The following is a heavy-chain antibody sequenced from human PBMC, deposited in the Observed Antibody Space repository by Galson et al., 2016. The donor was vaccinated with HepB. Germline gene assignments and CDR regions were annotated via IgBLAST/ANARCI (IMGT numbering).Heavy chain of an antibody. CDR1: GGSFSGYY. V-gene: IGHV4-34*01. CDR3: ERVTLDYHFGDYYFYMDV. CDR2: INHSGST. Sequence: ETLSLTCAVYGGSFSGYYWSWIRQPPEKGLEWIGDINHSGSTNYNPSPKSRVTMSVDTSKNQFSLKLSSLTAADTAVYYCERVTLDYHFGDYYFYMDVWGKGTTVTVSS. J-gene: IGHJ6*03. D-gene: IGHD4-17*01.